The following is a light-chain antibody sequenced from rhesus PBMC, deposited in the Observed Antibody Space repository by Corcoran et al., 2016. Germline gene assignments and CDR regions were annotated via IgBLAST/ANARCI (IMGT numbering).Light chain of an antibody. CDR3: QQHNSYPPT. J-gene: IGKJ1*01. Sequence: EIQMTQSPSSLSASMGDTVTITCRASQGISNYLAWYQQKPGKAPKFLIYKASTLQSGVPSRFIGSGSGTDCTLTISSLQPEDFATYYCQQHNSYPPTFGQGTKVEIK. V-gene: IGKV1-25*01. CDR2: KAS. CDR1: QGISNY.